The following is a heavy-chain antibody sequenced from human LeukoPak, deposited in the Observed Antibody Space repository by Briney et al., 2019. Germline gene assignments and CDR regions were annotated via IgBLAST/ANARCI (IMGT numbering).Heavy chain of an antibody. Sequence: PGGSLRLSCAASGFTFSSYSMNWVRQAPGKGLEWVSYISSSSSTIYYADSVKGRFTISRDNAKNSLYLQMNSLRAEDTAVYYCARDFTGGWVDYWGQGTLVTVSS. CDR2: ISSSSSTI. CDR3: ARDFTGGWVDY. V-gene: IGHV3-48*04. D-gene: IGHD7-27*01. CDR1: GFTFSSYS. J-gene: IGHJ4*02.